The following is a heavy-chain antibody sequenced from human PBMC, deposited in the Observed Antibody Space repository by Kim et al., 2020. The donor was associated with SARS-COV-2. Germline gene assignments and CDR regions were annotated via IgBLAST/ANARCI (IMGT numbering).Heavy chain of an antibody. Sequence: SETLSLTCAVYGGSFSGYYWSWIRQPPGKGLEWIGEINHSGSTNYNPSLKSRVTISVDTSKNQFSLKLSSVTAADTAVYYCARQRKQWLVHADYIGRAFDIWGQGTMVTVSS. J-gene: IGHJ3*02. D-gene: IGHD6-19*01. CDR1: GGSFSGYY. CDR2: INHSGST. CDR3: ARQRKQWLVHADYIGRAFDI. V-gene: IGHV4-34*01.